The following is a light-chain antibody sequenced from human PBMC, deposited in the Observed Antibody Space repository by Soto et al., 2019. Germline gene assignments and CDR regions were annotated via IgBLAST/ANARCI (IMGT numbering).Light chain of an antibody. CDR2: GAS. CDR1: QSVSSN. Sequence: EIVMTQSPATLSVSPGERATLSCRASQSVSSNLAWYQHKPGQAPRLLIYGASTRATGIPARFSASGSGTEFSLTISSLQSEDFAVYYCQQYNSYPYTFGQGTKLEIK. J-gene: IGKJ2*01. CDR3: QQYNSYPYT. V-gene: IGKV3-15*01.